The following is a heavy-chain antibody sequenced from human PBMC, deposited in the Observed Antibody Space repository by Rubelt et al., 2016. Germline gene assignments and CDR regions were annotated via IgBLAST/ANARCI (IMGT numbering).Heavy chain of an antibody. V-gene: IGHV4-39*07. D-gene: IGHD6-19*01. CDR3: ARGYSSGWPPLDY. Sequence: GKGLEWIGSIYYSGSTNYNPSLKSRVTISVDTSKNQFSLKLSSVTAADTAVYYCARGYSSGWPPLDYWGQGTLVTVSS. CDR2: IYYSGST. J-gene: IGHJ4*02.